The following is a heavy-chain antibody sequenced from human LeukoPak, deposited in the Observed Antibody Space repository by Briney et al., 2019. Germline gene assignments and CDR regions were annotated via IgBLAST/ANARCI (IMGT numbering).Heavy chain of an antibody. J-gene: IGHJ4*02. CDR3: AKGIEVAATAFDY. D-gene: IGHD2-15*01. Sequence: PGGSLRLSCAASGFTFRRYAMSWVRQAPGKGLEWVSAISGSGGSTYYADSVKGRFTISRDNSKNTLYLQMNSLRAEDTAVYYCAKGIEVAATAFDYWGQGTLVTVSS. V-gene: IGHV3-23*01. CDR2: ISGSGGST. CDR1: GFTFRRYA.